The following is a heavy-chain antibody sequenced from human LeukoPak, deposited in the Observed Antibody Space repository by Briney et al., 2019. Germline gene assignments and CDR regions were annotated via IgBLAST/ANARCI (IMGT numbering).Heavy chain of an antibody. J-gene: IGHJ5*02. CDR2: IYTSGST. CDR1: GGSISSYY. Sequence: SETLSLTRTVSGGSISSYYWSWIRQPPGKGLEWIGYIYTSGSTNYNPSLKSRVTISVDTSKNQFSLKLSSVTAADTAVYYCARGVRLGWFDPWGQGTLVTVSS. CDR3: ARGVRLGWFDP. V-gene: IGHV4-4*09. D-gene: IGHD1-1*01.